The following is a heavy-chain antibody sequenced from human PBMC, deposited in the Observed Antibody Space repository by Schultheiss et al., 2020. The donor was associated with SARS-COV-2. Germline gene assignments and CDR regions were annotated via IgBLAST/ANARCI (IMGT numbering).Heavy chain of an antibody. Sequence: GGSLRLSCKGSGYSFTSYWISWVRQMPGKGLEWMGIIYPGDSDTRYSPSFQGQVTISADKSISTAYLQWSSLKASDTAMYYCARRDCSSTSCYYFDYWGQGTLVTVSS. CDR3: ARRDCSSTSCYYFDY. V-gene: IGHV5-51*01. CDR1: GYSFTSYW. D-gene: IGHD2-2*01. J-gene: IGHJ4*02. CDR2: IYPGDSDT.